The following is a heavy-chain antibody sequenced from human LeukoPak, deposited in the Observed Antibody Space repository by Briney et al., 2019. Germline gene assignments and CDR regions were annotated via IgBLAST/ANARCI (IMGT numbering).Heavy chain of an antibody. D-gene: IGHD2-21*02. CDR3: AGSLAYCGGDCRLGDY. CDR2: IYSGGST. V-gene: IGHV3-66*01. Sequence: GGSLRLSCAASGFTVSNNYMSWVRQAPGKGLEWVSVIYSGGSTYYADSVKGRFTISRDNSKNTLYLQMNSLRGEDTAVYYCAGSLAYCGGDCRLGDYWGQGSLVTVSS. J-gene: IGHJ4*02. CDR1: GFTVSNNY.